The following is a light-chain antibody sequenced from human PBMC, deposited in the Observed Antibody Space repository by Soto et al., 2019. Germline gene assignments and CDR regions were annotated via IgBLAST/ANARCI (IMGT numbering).Light chain of an antibody. CDR2: GAS. Sequence: EIVMTQSPATLSVSPGERATLSCRASQSVSSNFAWYQQKPGQGPRLLSYGASTRATGIPARFSGSGSGTEFTLTISSLQSEDFAVYYCQQYNNWPRTFGQGTKVEIK. V-gene: IGKV3-15*01. CDR3: QQYNNWPRT. CDR1: QSVSSN. J-gene: IGKJ1*01.